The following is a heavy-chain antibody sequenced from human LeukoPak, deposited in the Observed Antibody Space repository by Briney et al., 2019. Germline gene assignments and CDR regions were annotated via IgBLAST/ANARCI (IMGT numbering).Heavy chain of an antibody. CDR2: INKDGSKK. J-gene: IGHJ3*02. Sequence: GWSLRLSCATSGFTFRNDWVTWVRQAQGKGLEWVANINKDGSKKKYVDSVKGRFTISRDNTKNSVFLRMNSLRAEDTAIYYCARDTSPSSRSSYFDALDMWGQGTMVTVSS. D-gene: IGHD6-13*01. CDR3: ARDTSPSSRSSYFDALDM. V-gene: IGHV3-7*01. CDR1: GFTFRNDW.